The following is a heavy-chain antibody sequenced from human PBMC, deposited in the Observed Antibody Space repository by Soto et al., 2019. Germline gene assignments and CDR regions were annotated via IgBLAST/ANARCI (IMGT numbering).Heavy chain of an antibody. J-gene: IGHJ6*02. CDR3: ARDYLSRAAQGPYYGMDV. V-gene: IGHV1-2*04. Sequence: ASVKVSCKASGYTFTGYYMHWVRQAPGQGLEWMGWINPNSGGTNYAQKFQGWVTMTRDTSISTAYMELSRLRSDDTAVYYCARDYLSRAAQGPYYGMDVWGQGTTVTVSS. CDR2: INPNSGGT. D-gene: IGHD6-6*01. CDR1: GYTFTGYY.